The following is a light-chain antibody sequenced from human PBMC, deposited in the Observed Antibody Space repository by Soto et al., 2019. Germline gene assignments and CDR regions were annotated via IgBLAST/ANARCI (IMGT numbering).Light chain of an antibody. Sequence: QSLLTQPPSLSGAPGQRVTISCTGSSSNIGADYDVHWYQQIPGTAPKLLIYGNNDRPSGVPDRFSGSKSGTSASLAITGLQAEDEADYYCQSYDSSLSGYVFGHGTKVTVL. CDR2: GNN. V-gene: IGLV1-40*01. J-gene: IGLJ1*01. CDR3: QSYDSSLSGYV. CDR1: SSNIGADYD.